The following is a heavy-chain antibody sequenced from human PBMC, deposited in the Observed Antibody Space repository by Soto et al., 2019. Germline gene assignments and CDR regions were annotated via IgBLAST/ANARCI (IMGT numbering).Heavy chain of an antibody. CDR2: IYYSENT. D-gene: IGHD6-19*01. J-gene: IGHJ4*02. CDR3: ARHVNLPLAGTGFDS. Sequence: SETLSLTCTVSGVSISSGDYYWSWIRQTPGKGLEWIGYIYYSENTYYNPSLKSRVAISGDTSKNQFSLKLSSVTAADTAVYYCARHVNLPLAGTGFDSWGRGTLVTVSS. V-gene: IGHV4-30-4*01. CDR1: GVSISSGDYY.